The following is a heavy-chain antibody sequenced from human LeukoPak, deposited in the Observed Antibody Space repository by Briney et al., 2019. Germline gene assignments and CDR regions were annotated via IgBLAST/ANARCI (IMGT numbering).Heavy chain of an antibody. J-gene: IGHJ4*02. V-gene: IGHV1-8*01. Sequence: ASVKVSCKASGYTFTSYDINWVRQATGQGLEWMGWMNPKSGNIGYAQKFQDRVTMTRNTSISTAYMELSGLRSDDTAVYYCARGPPNWGYDYWGPGTLVTVSS. CDR1: GYTFTSYD. CDR2: MNPKSGNI. D-gene: IGHD7-27*01. CDR3: ARGPPNWGYDY.